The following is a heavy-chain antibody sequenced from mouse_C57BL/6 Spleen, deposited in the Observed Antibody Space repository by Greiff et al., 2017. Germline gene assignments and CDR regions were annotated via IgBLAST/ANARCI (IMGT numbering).Heavy chain of an antibody. D-gene: IGHD1-1*01. V-gene: IGHV1-26*01. Sequence: VQLQQSGPELVKPGASVKISCKASGYTFTDYYMNWVKQSHGKSLEWIGDINPNNGGTSYNQKFKGKATLTVDKSSSTAYMELRSLTSEDSAVYDCARDGSSYYFDCWGQGTTLTVSS. CDR3: ARDGSSYYFDC. CDR2: INPNNGGT. J-gene: IGHJ2*01. CDR1: GYTFTDYY.